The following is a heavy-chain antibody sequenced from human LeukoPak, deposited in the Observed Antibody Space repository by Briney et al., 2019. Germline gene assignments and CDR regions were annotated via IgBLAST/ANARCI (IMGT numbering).Heavy chain of an antibody. D-gene: IGHD2-15*01. CDR1: GGSISSYY. CDR3: ARNIVVVVAALAWFDP. Sequence: PSETLSLTCTVSGGSISSYYWSWIRQPPGKGLEWIGEINHSGSTNYNPSLKSRVTISVDTSKNQFSLKLSSVTAADTAVYYCARNIVVVVAALAWFDPWGQGTLVTVSS. CDR2: INHSGST. V-gene: IGHV4-34*01. J-gene: IGHJ5*02.